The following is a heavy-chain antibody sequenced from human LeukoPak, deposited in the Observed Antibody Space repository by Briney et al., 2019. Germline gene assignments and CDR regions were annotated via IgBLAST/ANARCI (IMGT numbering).Heavy chain of an antibody. J-gene: IGHJ4*02. CDR1: GFTFTNAW. CDR2: IKSKDDGGTI. V-gene: IGHV3-15*01. CDR3: TTGAAAGTD. D-gene: IGHD6-13*01. Sequence: GGSLRLSCAAPGFTFTNAWMSWVRQAPGKGLEWVGRIKSKDDGGTIDYAVPVKGRFAISRDDSKNTLYLQMNSLKIEDTAVYFCTTGAAAGTDWGQGTLVTVSS.